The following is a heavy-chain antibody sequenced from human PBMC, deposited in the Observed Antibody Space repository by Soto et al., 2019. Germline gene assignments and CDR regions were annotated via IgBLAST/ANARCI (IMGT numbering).Heavy chain of an antibody. Sequence: PSETLSLTCAVYGGSFSGYYWSWIRQPPGKGLEWIGEINHSGSTNYNPSLKSRVTISVDTSKNQFSLKLSSVTAADTAVYYCARGGSAVRSGTAMVNSPYFDYWGQGTLVTVSS. D-gene: IGHD5-18*01. J-gene: IGHJ4*02. CDR2: INHSGST. CDR3: ARGGSAVRSGTAMVNSPYFDY. V-gene: IGHV4-34*01. CDR1: GGSFSGYY.